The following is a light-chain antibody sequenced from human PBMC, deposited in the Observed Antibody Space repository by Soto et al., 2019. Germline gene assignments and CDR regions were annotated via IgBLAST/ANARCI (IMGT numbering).Light chain of an antibody. V-gene: IGKV3-20*01. CDR1: QSLSSGY. CDR2: GAS. J-gene: IGKJ1*01. Sequence: EVVLTQSPGTLSLSPGERATLSCRASQSLSSGYLAWYQQKPGQAPRLLIYGASSRATGIPDRFSGSGSGTDFTLTISRLEPEDFAVYYCQQYGSSATFGQGTKVDIK. CDR3: QQYGSSAT.